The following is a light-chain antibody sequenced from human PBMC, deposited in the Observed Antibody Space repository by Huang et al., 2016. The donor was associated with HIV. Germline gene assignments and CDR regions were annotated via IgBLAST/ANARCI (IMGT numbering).Light chain of an antibody. Sequence: RMTQSPSSLSSSTGDRVTITCRANQDINNFLAWYQQRPGSVPKLLIYAASTLQSGVPSRFSGNGSGTDFTLTIGCLHSEDVATYYCQQYDIHPLTFGPGTRVDIK. CDR1: QDINNF. J-gene: IGKJ3*01. V-gene: IGKV1-8*01. CDR3: QQYDIHPLT. CDR2: AAS.